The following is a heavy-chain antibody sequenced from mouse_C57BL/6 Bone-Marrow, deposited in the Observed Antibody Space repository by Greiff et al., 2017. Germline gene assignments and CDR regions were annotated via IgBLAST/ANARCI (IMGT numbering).Heavy chain of an antibody. CDR3: AREWSYYFDY. V-gene: IGHV1-66*01. D-gene: IGHD1-1*02. CDR1: GYSFTSYY. Sequence: VQLQESGPELVKPGASVKISCKASGYSFTSYYIHWVKQRPGQGLEWIGWIYPGSGNTKYNEKFKGKATLTADTSSSTAYMQLSSLTSEDSAVYYCAREWSYYFDYWGQGTTLTVSS. J-gene: IGHJ2*01. CDR2: IYPGSGNT.